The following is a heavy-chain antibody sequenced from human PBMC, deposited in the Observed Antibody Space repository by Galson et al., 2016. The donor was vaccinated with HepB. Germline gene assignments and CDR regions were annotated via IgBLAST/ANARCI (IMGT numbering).Heavy chain of an antibody. CDR1: EITFSSFA. CDR3: AKRGIGDILVVVAATGMDV. CDR2: ISATGGTT. D-gene: IGHD2-15*01. V-gene: IGHV3-23*01. J-gene: IGHJ6*02. Sequence: SLRLSCAASEITFSSFAMTWVRQTPGKGLEWVSTISATGGTTYYADTVKGRFTVSRDNSKNTLFLQMNSLRAEDTAVYYCAKRGIGDILVVVAATGMDVWGQGTTVIVSS.